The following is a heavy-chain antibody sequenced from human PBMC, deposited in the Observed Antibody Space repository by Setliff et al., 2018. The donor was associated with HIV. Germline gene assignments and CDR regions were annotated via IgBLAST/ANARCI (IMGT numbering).Heavy chain of an antibody. CDR3: ARGSRGYSYAYYYYYMDV. CDR1: GGSISSHY. CDR2: IYYSGST. V-gene: IGHV4-59*11. J-gene: IGHJ6*03. D-gene: IGHD5-18*01. Sequence: SETLSLTCSVSGGSISSHYWSWIRQSPGKGLEWIGYIYYSGSTNYNPSLKSRVTISVDTSKNQFSLKLSSVTAADTAVYYCARGSRGYSYAYYYYYMDVWGKGTTVTVSS.